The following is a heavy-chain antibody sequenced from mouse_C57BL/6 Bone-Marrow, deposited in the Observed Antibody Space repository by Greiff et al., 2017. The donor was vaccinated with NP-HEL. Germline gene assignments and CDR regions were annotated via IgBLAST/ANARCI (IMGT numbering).Heavy chain of an antibody. V-gene: IGHV5-17*01. CDR1: GFTFSDYG. CDR3: AYYYGSSYYAMDY. CDR2: ISSGSSTI. D-gene: IGHD1-1*01. Sequence: EVMLVESGGGLVKPGGSLKLSCAASGFTFSDYGMHWVRQAPEKGLEWVAYISSGSSTIYYADTLKGRFTISRDNAKNTLFLQMTSLRSEDTAMYYCAYYYGSSYYAMDYWGQGTSVTVSS. J-gene: IGHJ4*01.